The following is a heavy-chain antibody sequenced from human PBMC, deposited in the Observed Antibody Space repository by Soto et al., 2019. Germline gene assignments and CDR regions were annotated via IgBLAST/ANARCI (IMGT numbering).Heavy chain of an antibody. CDR2: ISGSGGST. D-gene: IGHD4-17*01. V-gene: IGHV3-23*01. Sequence: GRLLRLCCAASGVTFSGYAMSWVRQAPGKGLEWVSAISGSGGSTYYADSVKGRFTISRDNSKNTRYLHMNSLRAEDTAVYYCAKEGPQGVTTGYAFDIWCHGTMVPV. CDR1: GVTFSGYA. J-gene: IGHJ3*02. CDR3: AKEGPQGVTTGYAFDI.